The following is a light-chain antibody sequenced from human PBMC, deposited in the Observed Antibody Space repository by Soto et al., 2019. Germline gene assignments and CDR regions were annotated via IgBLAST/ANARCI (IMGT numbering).Light chain of an antibody. J-gene: IGKJ1*01. CDR1: QSISSSL. V-gene: IGKV3-20*01. CDR2: GAS. Sequence: EIVLTQSPGTLSLSPGERATLSCRASQSISSSLLAWYQQKPGQSPRLLIYGASTRATGIPARFSGSGSGTEFTLTISRLELEDFAVYYCQQYGSSGTFGQGTKVDIK. CDR3: QQYGSSGT.